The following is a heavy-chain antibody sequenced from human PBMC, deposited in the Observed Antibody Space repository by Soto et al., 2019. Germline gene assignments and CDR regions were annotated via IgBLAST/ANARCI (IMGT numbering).Heavy chain of an antibody. V-gene: IGHV1-69*13. CDR1: GGTFSSYA. J-gene: IGHJ6*02. Sequence: SVKVSCKASGGTFSSYAISWVRQAPGQGLEWMGGIIPIFGTANYAQKFQGRVTITADESTSTAYMELSSLRSEDTAVYYCARDLAIFGVVIYYGMDVWGQGTTVTV. CDR3: ARDLAIFGVVIYYGMDV. CDR2: IIPIFGTA. D-gene: IGHD3-3*01.